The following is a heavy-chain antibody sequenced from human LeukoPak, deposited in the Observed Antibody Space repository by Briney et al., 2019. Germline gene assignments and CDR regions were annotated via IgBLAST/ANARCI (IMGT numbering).Heavy chain of an antibody. D-gene: IGHD5-12*01. J-gene: IGHJ4*02. CDR2: IYYSGST. Sequence: PSQTLSLTCTVSGGSISSGGYYWSWIRQPPGKGLEWIGYIYYSGSTNYNPSLKSRVTISVDTSKNQFSLKLSSVTAADTAVYYCARAGIVATIPGGYYFDYWGQGTLVTVSS. CDR3: ARAGIVATIPGGYYFDY. V-gene: IGHV4-61*08. CDR1: GGSISSGGYY.